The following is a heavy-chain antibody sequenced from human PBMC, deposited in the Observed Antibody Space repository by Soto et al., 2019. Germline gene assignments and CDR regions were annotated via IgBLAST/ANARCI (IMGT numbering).Heavy chain of an antibody. Sequence: KPSETLSLTCTVSGGSISSYYWSWIRQPAGKGLEWIGRIYTSGSTNYNPSLKSRVTMSVDTSKNQFSLKLSSVTAADTAVYYCARWHGAYYDSSGYYYGWFDPWGQGTLVTVSS. D-gene: IGHD3-22*01. V-gene: IGHV4-4*07. CDR2: IYTSGST. CDR3: ARWHGAYYDSSGYYYGWFDP. J-gene: IGHJ5*02. CDR1: GGSISSYY.